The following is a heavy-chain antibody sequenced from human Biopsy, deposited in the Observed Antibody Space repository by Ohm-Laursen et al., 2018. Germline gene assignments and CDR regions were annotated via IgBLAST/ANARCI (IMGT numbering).Heavy chain of an antibody. CDR2: IVPILGTV. Sequence: SVKVSCKASGGPSNNHAFSWVRQAPGQGLEWLGRIVPILGTVNYAQRFQGRVALTADKSTGTAYMELNRLISDDTAVYYCATDADGYYTEFDFWGQGTLITVSS. CDR3: ATDADGYYTEFDF. J-gene: IGHJ4*02. V-gene: IGHV1-69*04. CDR1: GGPSNNHA. D-gene: IGHD5-24*01.